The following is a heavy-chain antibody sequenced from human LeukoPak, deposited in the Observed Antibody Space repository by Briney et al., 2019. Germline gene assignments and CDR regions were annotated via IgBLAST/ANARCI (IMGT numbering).Heavy chain of an antibody. J-gene: IGHJ4*02. CDR1: GFTFSSYA. CDR2: ISGSGGST. D-gene: IGHD6-13*01. Sequence: GGSLRLSCAASGFTFSSYAMSWVRQAPGKGLEWVSAISGSGGSTYYADSVKGRFTISRDNSKNTLYLQMNSLRAEDTAVYYCAKDSGYSSSWSFCFDYWGQGTLVTVSS. V-gene: IGHV3-23*01. CDR3: AKDSGYSSSWSFCFDY.